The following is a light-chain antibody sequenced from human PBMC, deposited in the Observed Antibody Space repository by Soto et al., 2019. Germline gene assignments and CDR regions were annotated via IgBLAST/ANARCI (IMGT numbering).Light chain of an antibody. CDR1: QSVSSSY. CDR3: QHFGGTTFT. Sequence: EIELTESPRALPLSPGEGATLSCRASQSVSSSYIAWYQQRPGQTPSLLIYGASTRATGIPDRFSGSGSGTHFTLTISRLEPGDFAVYYCQHFGGTTFTFGQGTRLEI. CDR2: GAS. V-gene: IGKV3-20*01. J-gene: IGKJ5*01.